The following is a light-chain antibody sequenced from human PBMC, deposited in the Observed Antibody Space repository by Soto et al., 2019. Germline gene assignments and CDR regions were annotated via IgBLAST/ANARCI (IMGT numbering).Light chain of an antibody. CDR3: SSYTTSSTLV. V-gene: IGLV2-14*01. J-gene: IGLJ2*01. Sequence: QSALTQPASVSGSPGQSITISCTGTSSDIRAYNYVSWYQQHPGKAPKLMIYEVTNWPSGISNRFSGSKSGSTASLTISGLQAEDEADYYCSSYTTSSTLVFGGGTKLTVL. CDR2: EVT. CDR1: SSDIRAYNY.